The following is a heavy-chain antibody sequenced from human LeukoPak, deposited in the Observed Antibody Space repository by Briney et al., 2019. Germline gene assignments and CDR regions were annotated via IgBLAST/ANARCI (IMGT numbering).Heavy chain of an antibody. V-gene: IGHV4-59*08. CDR1: GGSISSYY. Sequence: SETLSLTCAVSGGSISSYYWSWVRPPPGKGLEWIGTIYYSGSTNYNPSLKSRGTISVDPSKIQCSLRLSYVTAADTGVYYCARHKPVNYYYGMDVWGQGTTVTVPS. CDR2: IYYSGST. CDR3: ARHKPVNYYYGMDV. J-gene: IGHJ6*01.